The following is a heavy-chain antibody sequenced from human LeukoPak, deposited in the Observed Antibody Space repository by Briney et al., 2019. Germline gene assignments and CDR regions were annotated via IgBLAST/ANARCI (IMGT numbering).Heavy chain of an antibody. Sequence: PGGSLRLSCAASGFTFSAHWMTWVRQAPGKGLEWVANIKQDGSEKYCVDSVKGRFTISRDNAKNSLYLQMKSLRAEDTAVYYWAGDIGASGIWGQGTMVTVSS. CDR3: AGDIGASGI. J-gene: IGHJ3*02. D-gene: IGHD1-26*01. CDR2: IKQDGSEK. CDR1: GFTFSAHW. V-gene: IGHV3-7*04.